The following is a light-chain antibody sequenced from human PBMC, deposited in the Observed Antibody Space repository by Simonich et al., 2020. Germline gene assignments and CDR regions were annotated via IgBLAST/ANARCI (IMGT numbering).Light chain of an antibody. CDR2: WES. CDR1: QSVLYSSNNKNY. CDR3: QQYKNWPPLT. Sequence: DIVMTQSPDSLAVSLGERATINCKSSQSVLYSSNNKNYLAWYQQKPGQPPKLLIYWESTRESGVPDRFSGSGSGTEFTLTISSMQSEDVAVYYCQQYKNWPPLTFGGGTKVEIK. V-gene: IGKV4-1*01. J-gene: IGKJ4*01.